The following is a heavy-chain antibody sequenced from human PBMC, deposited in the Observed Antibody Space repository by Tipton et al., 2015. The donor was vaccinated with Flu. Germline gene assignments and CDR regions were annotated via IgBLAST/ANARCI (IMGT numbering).Heavy chain of an antibody. J-gene: IGHJ4*02. CDR2: ISSSSKRM. Sequence: SLRLSCAASGFTFSYYEMNWVRQAPGKGLEWVAYISSSSKRMYYADSVKGRFTISRDNAKNSLSLQMNNLRAEDTAVYYCARDQGGRYPDYWGQGTLVTVSS. CDR1: GFTFSYYE. V-gene: IGHV3-48*03. CDR3: ARDQGGRYPDY. D-gene: IGHD1-26*01.